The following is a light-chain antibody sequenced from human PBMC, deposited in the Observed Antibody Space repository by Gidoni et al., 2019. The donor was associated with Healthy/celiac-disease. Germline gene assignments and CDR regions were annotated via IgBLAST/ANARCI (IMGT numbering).Light chain of an antibody. V-gene: IGKV1-39*01. CDR1: QSISSY. CDR2: AAS. J-gene: IGKJ2*02. CDR3: QQSYSTPPCT. Sequence: DIQMTQSPASLSASAGDRVTISCRASQSISSYLIWYQQKPGKAPKLLIYAASSLQSGVPSRFSSSRSGTDFTPTISSLQPEDFATYYCQQSYSTPPCTFGQGTKLEIK.